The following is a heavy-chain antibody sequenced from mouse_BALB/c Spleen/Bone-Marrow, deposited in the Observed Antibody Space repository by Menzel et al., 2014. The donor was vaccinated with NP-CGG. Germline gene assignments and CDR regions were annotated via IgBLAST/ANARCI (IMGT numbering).Heavy chain of an antibody. Sequence: VKVVESGGGLVQPGGSLRLSCATSGFTFTDYYMNWVRQPPGKALEWLGFIGNKAYSYTTEYSASVKGRFTISRDNSQSILYLQMNTLRAEDSATYYCARDMGGLLFDYWGQGTTLTVSS. CDR3: ARDMGGLLFDY. V-gene: IGHV7-3*02. D-gene: IGHD2-3*01. CDR2: IGNKAYSYTT. CDR1: GFTFTDYY. J-gene: IGHJ2*01.